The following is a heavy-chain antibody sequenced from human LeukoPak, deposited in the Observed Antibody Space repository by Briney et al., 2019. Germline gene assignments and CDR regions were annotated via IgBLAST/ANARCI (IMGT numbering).Heavy chain of an antibody. V-gene: IGHV3-30*04. D-gene: IGHD4-23*01. Sequence: GGSLRLSCAASGFTFSSYDMHWVRQAPGKGLEWVAVISYDGSNKYYADSVKGRFTISRDNSKNTLYLQMNSLRAEDTAVYYCARGRIDYGGIMYFDYWGQGTLVTVSS. J-gene: IGHJ4*02. CDR1: GFTFSSYD. CDR2: ISYDGSNK. CDR3: ARGRIDYGGIMYFDY.